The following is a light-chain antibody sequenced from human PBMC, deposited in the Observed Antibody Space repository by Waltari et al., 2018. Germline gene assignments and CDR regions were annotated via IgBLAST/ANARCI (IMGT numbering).Light chain of an antibody. J-gene: IGKJ2*01. Sequence: EIVMTQSPATLSMSPGERATLSCRASQSISTNLAWYQQSPGQAPRLLNYDTSTRATGIPVKFSGSGSGTEFTLTISDLQPEDFAVYYCQQYNNWPPLYTFGQGTKLDIK. V-gene: IGKV3-15*01. CDR2: DTS. CDR1: QSISTN. CDR3: QQYNNWPPLYT.